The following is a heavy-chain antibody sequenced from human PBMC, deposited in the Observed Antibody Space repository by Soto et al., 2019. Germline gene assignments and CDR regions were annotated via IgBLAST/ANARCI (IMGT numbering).Heavy chain of an antibody. CDR2: INPSGGST. D-gene: IGHD3-22*01. CDR1: GYTFTSYY. Sequence: ASVKVSCKASGYTFTSYYMHWVRQAPGQGLEWMGIINPSGGSTSYAQKFQGRVTMTRDTSTSTAYMELSSLRSEDTAVYYCASDSSDSSGYYVPYAFDICGQGTMVTVSS. J-gene: IGHJ3*02. CDR3: ASDSSDSSGYYVPYAFDI. V-gene: IGHV1-46*01.